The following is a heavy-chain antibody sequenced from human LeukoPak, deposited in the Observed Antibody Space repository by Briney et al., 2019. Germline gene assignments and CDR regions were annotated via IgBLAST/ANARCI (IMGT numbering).Heavy chain of an antibody. J-gene: IGHJ3*02. V-gene: IGHV5-10-1*01. D-gene: IGHD2-21*02. CDR2: IDPSDFDT. CDR3: ARSVVVTAIYAFDI. CDR1: GYSFTSYW. Sequence: GESLRISCKGSGYSFTSYWITWVRQMPGKGLEWMGRIDPSDFDTDYSPSFQGHVTMSADKSISTAYLQWSSLRASDTAMYYCARSVVVTAIYAFDIWGRGTMVTVSS.